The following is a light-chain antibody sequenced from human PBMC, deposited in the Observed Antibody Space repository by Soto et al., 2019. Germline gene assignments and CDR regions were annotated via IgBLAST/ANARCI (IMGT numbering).Light chain of an antibody. Sequence: EIVLTQSPDTLSLSPGDTATLSCRASQSVASYFAWYQQKPGRPPSLLMYHASNRATGIPAEFIGSGSGTHFTLTTSSLEHDDDAVYYCQHRADWPRGSFGQGTKLEIK. CDR3: QHRADWPRGS. V-gene: IGKV3-11*01. J-gene: IGKJ2*01. CDR2: HAS. CDR1: QSVASY.